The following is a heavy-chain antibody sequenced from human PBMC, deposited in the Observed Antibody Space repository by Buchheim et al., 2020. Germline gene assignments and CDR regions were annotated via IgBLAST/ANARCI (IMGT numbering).Heavy chain of an antibody. Sequence: QVHLVQSGAEVKKPGASVKVSCKASGYTFTIYGISWVRQAPGQGLEWMGGIIPIFGTANYAQKFQGRVTITADKSTSTAYMELSSLRSEDTAVYYCARDTVGATTYKHYYYYGMDVWGQGTT. CDR2: IIPIFGTA. D-gene: IGHD1-26*01. J-gene: IGHJ6*02. CDR3: ARDTVGATTYKHYYYYGMDV. V-gene: IGHV1-69*06. CDR1: GYTFTIYG.